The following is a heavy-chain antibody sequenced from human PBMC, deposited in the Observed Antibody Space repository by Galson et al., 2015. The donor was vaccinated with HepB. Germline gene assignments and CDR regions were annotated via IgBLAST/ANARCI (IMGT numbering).Heavy chain of an antibody. Sequence: SLRLSCAASGFTLSNYTMHWVRQAPGKGLEWVAVISYDGSNNYYADSVKGRFTISRDNSKNRLHLQMNSLRGEDTAVYYCARDLDNGSDLDFWGQGTLVTVSS. CDR3: ARDLDNGSDLDF. D-gene: IGHD2-2*03. V-gene: IGHV3-30-3*01. CDR2: ISYDGSNN. J-gene: IGHJ4*02. CDR1: GFTLSNYT.